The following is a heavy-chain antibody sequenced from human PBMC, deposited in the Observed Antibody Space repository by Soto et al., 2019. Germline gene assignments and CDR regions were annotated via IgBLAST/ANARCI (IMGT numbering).Heavy chain of an antibody. CDR1: GFTFTSSA. CDR2: IVVGSGNT. J-gene: IGHJ5*02. Sequence: SVKVSCKASGFTFTSSAVQWVRQARGQRLEWIGWIVVGSGNTNYAQKFQERATITRDMSTSTAYMELSSLRSEDTAVYYCAAGRIVGGIDPWGQGTLVTVSS. CDR3: AAGRIVGGIDP. D-gene: IGHD1-26*01. V-gene: IGHV1-58*01.